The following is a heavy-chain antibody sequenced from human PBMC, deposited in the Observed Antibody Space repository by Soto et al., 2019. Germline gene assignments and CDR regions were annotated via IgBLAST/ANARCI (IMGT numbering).Heavy chain of an antibody. CDR1: GFPFSTYS. CDR3: ARAPQIVGPAATGFDA. Sequence: EVELVESGGGLVQPGGSLRLSCAASGFPFSTYSMSWVRQAPGKGLEWIAYISASTLTTFYADSVKGRFTISRDTAQNSLYLQMSSLRDEDTAVYYCARAPQIVGPAATGFDAWGQGTLVTVSS. J-gene: IGHJ1*01. V-gene: IGHV3-48*02. D-gene: IGHD2-2*01. CDR2: ISASTLTT.